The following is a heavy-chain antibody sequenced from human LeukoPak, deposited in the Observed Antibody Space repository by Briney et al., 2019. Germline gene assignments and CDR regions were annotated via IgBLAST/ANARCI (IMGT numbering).Heavy chain of an antibody. CDR2: INHSGST. CDR1: GGSFSGYY. V-gene: IGHV4-34*01. D-gene: IGHD3-10*01. CDR3: ARDPGFMVRGSRRGYDDYYYYMDV. Sequence: SETLSLTCAVYGGSFSGYYWSWIRQPPGEGLEWIGEINHSGSTNYNPSLKSRVTISVDTSKNQFSLKLSSVTAADTAVYYCARDPGFMVRGSRRGYDDYYYYMDVWGKGTTVTISS. J-gene: IGHJ6*03.